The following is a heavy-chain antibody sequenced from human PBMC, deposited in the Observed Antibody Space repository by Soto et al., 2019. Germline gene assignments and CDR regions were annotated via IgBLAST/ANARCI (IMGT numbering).Heavy chain of an antibody. D-gene: IGHD2-15*01. J-gene: IGHJ6*03. CDR1: GGSFSGYY. CDR3: ARGPYCSGGSCYSYYYYYYMDV. V-gene: IGHV4-34*01. Sequence: SETLSLTCAVYGGSFSGYYWSWIRQPPGKGLEWIGEINHSGSTNYNPSLKSRVTISVDTSKNQFSLKLSSVTAADTAVYYCARGPYCSGGSCYSYYYYYYMDVWGKGTTVTVSS. CDR2: INHSGST.